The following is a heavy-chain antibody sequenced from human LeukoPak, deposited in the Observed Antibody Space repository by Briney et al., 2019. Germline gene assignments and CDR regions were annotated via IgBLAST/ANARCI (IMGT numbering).Heavy chain of an antibody. J-gene: IGHJ4*02. CDR3: AREAVAGTDFFDY. V-gene: IGHV3-30*04. Sequence: QSGGSLRLSCAASGFTFSSYAMHWVRQAPGKGLEWVAVISYDGSNKYYADSVKGRFTISRDNSKNTLYLQMNSLRAEDTAVYYCAREAVAGTDFFDYWGQGTLVTVSS. CDR1: GFTFSSYA. D-gene: IGHD6-19*01. CDR2: ISYDGSNK.